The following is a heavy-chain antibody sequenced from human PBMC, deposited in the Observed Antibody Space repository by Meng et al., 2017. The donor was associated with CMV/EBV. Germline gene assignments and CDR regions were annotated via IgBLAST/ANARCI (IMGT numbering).Heavy chain of an antibody. CDR3: ARGGGLRRKDAFDI. V-gene: IGHV4-39*07. CDR1: GGSIITNDYD. CDR2: IFYNGNS. Sequence: LQLQESGPGLGKPSATLSLTCTVSGGSIITNDYDWGWIRQPPGKGLEWIGSIFYNGNSYYNPSLQSRVTISVDTSKNQFSLKLNSVSAADTALYFCARGGGLRRKDAFDIWGQRTMVTVSS. J-gene: IGHJ3*02. D-gene: IGHD4-17*01.